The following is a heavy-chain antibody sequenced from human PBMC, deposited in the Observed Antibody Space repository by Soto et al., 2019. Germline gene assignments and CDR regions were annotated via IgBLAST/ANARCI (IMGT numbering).Heavy chain of an antibody. J-gene: IGHJ3*02. CDR2: ISAYNGNT. CDR3: ARFISVTVKPSAFDI. CDR1: GYTFTSYG. V-gene: IGHV1-18*01. Sequence: ASVKVSCKASGYTFTSYGISLVRQAPGQGLEWMGWISAYNGNTNYAQKLQGRVTMTTDTSTSTAYMELRSLRSDDTAVYYCARFISVTVKPSAFDIWGQGTMVTVSS. D-gene: IGHD3-10*01.